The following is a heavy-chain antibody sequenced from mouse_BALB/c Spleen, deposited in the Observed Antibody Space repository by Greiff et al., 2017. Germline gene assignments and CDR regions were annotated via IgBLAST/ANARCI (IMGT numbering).Heavy chain of an antibody. CDR2: INPSNGGT. CDR1: GYAFSSYW. Sequence: VQLQESGAELVRPGSSVKISCKASGYAFSSYWMNWVKQRPGQGLEWIGEINPSNGGTNFNEKFKSKATLTVDKSSSTAYMQLSSLTSEDSAVYYCTRGGDREMDYWGQGTSVTVSS. J-gene: IGHJ4*01. CDR3: TRGGDREMDY. V-gene: IGHV1S81*02. D-gene: IGHD3-3*01.